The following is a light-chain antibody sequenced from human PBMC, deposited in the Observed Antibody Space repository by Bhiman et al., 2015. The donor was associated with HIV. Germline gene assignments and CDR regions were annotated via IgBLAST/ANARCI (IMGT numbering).Light chain of an antibody. CDR3: CSYAGSSSYV. J-gene: IGLJ1*01. CDR1: SGDLGP. V-gene: IGLV2-23*02. CDR2: DVS. Sequence: QSALTQPASVSGSPGQSITISCTAASGDLGPVSWYQQHPATAPKLLIYDVSERPSGVSNRFSGSKSGNTASLTISGLQADDEADYYCCSYAGSSSYVFGTGTKVTVL.